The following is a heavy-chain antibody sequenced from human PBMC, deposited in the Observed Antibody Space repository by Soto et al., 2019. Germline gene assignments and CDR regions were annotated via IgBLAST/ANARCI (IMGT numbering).Heavy chain of an antibody. CDR2: IYYTGST. V-gene: IGHV4-59*01. CDR1: GGSMKTFF. Sequence: SETLSLTCTVSGGSMKTFFWNWIRQSPGKGLEWIGFIYYTGSTYYNPSLKSRVSMSVDTSRNQFSLRLTSVTAADTATYYCATGSMAANGVDYWGPGTLVTVSS. CDR3: ATGSMAANGVDY. D-gene: IGHD6-13*01. J-gene: IGHJ4*02.